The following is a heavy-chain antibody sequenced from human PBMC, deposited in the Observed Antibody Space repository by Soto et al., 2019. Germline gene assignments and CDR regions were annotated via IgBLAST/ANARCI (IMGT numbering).Heavy chain of an antibody. D-gene: IGHD2-2*01. Sequence: PSETLSLTCAVHGASFSGYFWSWIRQPPGKGLEWXGYXXSXXSXXXXXSXXXRVTISLDTSKNQFSLKMSYVTAADTAVYYCARVLLVSVALYSFDYWGQGTLVTVSS. V-gene: IGHV4-59*08. CDR3: ARVLLVSVALYSFDY. CDR2: XXSXXSX. CDR1: GASFSGYF. J-gene: IGHJ4*02.